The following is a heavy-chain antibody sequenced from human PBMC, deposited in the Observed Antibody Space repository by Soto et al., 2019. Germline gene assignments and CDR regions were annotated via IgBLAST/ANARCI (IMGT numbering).Heavy chain of an antibody. V-gene: IGHV3-23*01. CDR2: ISTTGGST. J-gene: IGHJ4*02. Sequence: DVQLSESGGSLVQPGGSLRLSCAASGFTFNAYSLSWVRQAPGKGLEWVSAISTTGGSTYYADSVKGRFTISRDNSQNTLSLQMSSLRAEDTAVYFCARPDGSTYSFRYWGQGTLVTVSS. CDR3: ARPDGSTYSFRY. CDR1: GFTFNAYS. D-gene: IGHD3-10*01.